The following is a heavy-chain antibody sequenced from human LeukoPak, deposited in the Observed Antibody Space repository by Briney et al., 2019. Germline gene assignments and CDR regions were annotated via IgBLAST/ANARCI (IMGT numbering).Heavy chain of an antibody. CDR2: ISGSGGST. CDR1: GFTFSSYA. J-gene: IGHJ3*02. Sequence: GGSLRLSCAAPGFTFSSYAMSWVRQAPGKGLEWVSAISGSGGSTYYADSVKGRFTISRDNSKNTLYLQMTSLRVEDTAVYYCARGVRQDAFDIRGQGTMVTVSS. V-gene: IGHV3-23*01. CDR3: ARGVRQDAFDI.